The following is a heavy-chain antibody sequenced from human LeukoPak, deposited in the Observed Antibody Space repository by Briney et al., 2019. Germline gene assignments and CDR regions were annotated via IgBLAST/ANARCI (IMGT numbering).Heavy chain of an antibody. Sequence: GGSLRLSCAASGFTFSSYGMHWVRQAPGKGLEWVAVIWFDGNEKCYADSVKGRFTISRDNSKNTLDLQMNTVRADDTAVYYCARDRGIVKIGGVMYYYGMDVWGQGTTVTVSS. V-gene: IGHV3-33*08. CDR2: IWFDGNEK. D-gene: IGHD3-16*01. J-gene: IGHJ6*02. CDR1: GFTFSSYG. CDR3: ARDRGIVKIGGVMYYYGMDV.